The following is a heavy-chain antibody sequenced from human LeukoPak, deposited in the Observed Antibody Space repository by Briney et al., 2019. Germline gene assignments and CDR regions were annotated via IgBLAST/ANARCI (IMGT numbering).Heavy chain of an antibody. D-gene: IGHD5-24*01. V-gene: IGHV1-24*01. CDR1: GGSFSEFG. J-gene: IGHJ4*02. Sequence: ASVKVSCKASGGSFSEFGISWVRQAPGKGLEWMGGFDPEDGETIYAQKFQGRVTMTEDTSTDTAYMELSSLRSEDTAVYYCATDRGYNAFDYWGQGTLVTVSS. CDR3: ATDRGYNAFDY. CDR2: FDPEDGET.